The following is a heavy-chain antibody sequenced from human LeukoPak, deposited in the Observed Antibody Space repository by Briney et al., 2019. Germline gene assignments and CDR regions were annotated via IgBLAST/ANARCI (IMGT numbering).Heavy chain of an antibody. D-gene: IGHD2-15*01. J-gene: IGHJ4*02. CDR1: GFTFSSYA. V-gene: IGHV3-23*01. Sequence: GGSLRLSCAASGFTFSSYAMSWVRQAPGKGLEWVSAISGSGGSTYYADSVKGRFTISRDNSKNTLYLQMNSLRAEDTAVYYCAKESDVVVVAVTFYYFDYWVLGTLVTVSS. CDR2: ISGSGGST. CDR3: AKESDVVVVAVTFYYFDY.